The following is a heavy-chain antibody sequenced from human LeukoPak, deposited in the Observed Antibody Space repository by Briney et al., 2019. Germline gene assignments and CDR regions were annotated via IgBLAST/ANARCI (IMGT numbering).Heavy chain of an antibody. CDR2: IYTSGSA. CDR1: GGSISSYY. Sequence: ASETLSLTCTVSGGSISSYYWSWIRQPPGKGLEWIGYIYTSGSANFNPSLKSRVTISVDTSKNQCSLKLSSVTAADTAVYYCARFDSSGYQDWFDPWGQGTLVTVSS. D-gene: IGHD3-22*01. V-gene: IGHV4-4*09. CDR3: ARFDSSGYQDWFDP. J-gene: IGHJ5*02.